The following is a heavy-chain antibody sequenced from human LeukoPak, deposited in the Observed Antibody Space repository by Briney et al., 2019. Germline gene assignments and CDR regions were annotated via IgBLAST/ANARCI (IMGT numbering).Heavy chain of an antibody. J-gene: IGHJ3*01. CDR2: LYYSGSN. CDR3: ARSGSRPSGGAFDL. V-gene: IGHV4-59*08. CDR1: GASINSYY. D-gene: IGHD1-26*01. Sequence: SDTLSLNCTVSGASINSYYWSWIRQPPGKGLQWIAYLYYSGSNNFNPSLKSRLTISVDTSKNQFSLKLNSVTAADTAVYYCARSGSRPSGGAFDLWGQGTMVTVSS.